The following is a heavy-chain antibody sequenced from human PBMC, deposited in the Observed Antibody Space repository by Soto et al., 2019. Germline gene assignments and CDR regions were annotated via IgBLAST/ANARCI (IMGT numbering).Heavy chain of an antibody. D-gene: IGHD2-8*01. J-gene: IGHJ6*02. CDR3: ARIQWASTRYYYYGMDV. CDR2: IDWDEDK. V-gene: IGHV2-70*01. Sequence: SGPTLVNPTQTLTLTCTFSGFSLSTNGMCVSWIRQPPGKALEWLGIIDWDEDKYYNTSLKTRLTISKVTSKNQVVLRMTNMDPVDTATYYCARIQWASTRYYYYGMDVWGQGTTVTVSS. CDR1: GFSLSTNGMC.